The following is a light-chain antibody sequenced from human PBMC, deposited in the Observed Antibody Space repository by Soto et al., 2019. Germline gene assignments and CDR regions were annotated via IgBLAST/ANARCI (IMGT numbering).Light chain of an antibody. Sequence: QSVLTQPPSASGTPGQRVTISCSGSSSNIGSNSVHWYKQVPGTAPKLLIYSNNQRPSGVPDRFSGSKSGTSASLAISGLQPEDEADYYCSLYTSENTYVFGTGTKLTVL. J-gene: IGLJ1*01. CDR1: SSNIGSNS. CDR2: SNN. CDR3: SLYTSENTYV. V-gene: IGLV1-44*01.